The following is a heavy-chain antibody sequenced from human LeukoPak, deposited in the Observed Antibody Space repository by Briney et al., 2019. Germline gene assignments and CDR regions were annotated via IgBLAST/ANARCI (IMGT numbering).Heavy chain of an antibody. Sequence: GGSLRLSCAASGLTFSSYAMSWVRQAPGKGLECVSAISGSGGSTYYTDSVKGRFTISRDNSKNTLYLQMSSLRAEDTAVYYCAKGGFSSSWYNLGYWGQGTLVTVSS. D-gene: IGHD6-13*01. J-gene: IGHJ4*02. V-gene: IGHV3-23*01. CDR1: GLTFSSYA. CDR3: AKGGFSSSWYNLGY. CDR2: ISGSGGST.